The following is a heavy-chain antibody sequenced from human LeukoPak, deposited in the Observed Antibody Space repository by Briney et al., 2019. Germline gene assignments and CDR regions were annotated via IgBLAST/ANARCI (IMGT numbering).Heavy chain of an antibody. CDR1: GFTFSNYW. D-gene: IGHD3-22*01. Sequence: GGSLRLSCVASGFTFSNYWMSWVRQAPGKGLEWVANIQKDGSEKHYVASVEGRFTISRDNAENSLFLQLNSLRVGDTGVYYCVRLWDSSGFFGYWGQGALVTVSS. V-gene: IGHV3-7*01. CDR3: VRLWDSSGFFGY. J-gene: IGHJ4*02. CDR2: IQKDGSEK.